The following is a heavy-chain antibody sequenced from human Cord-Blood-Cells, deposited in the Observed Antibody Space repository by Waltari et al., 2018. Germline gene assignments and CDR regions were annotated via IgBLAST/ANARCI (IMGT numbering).Heavy chain of an antibody. D-gene: IGHD6-13*01. CDR1: GYTFTVYY. CDR2: INPNSGGT. Sequence: QVQLVQSGAEVKKPGASVKVSCKASGYTFTVYYMHGVGQAPGQGLEWMGWINPNSGGTNYAQKFQGRVTMTRDTSISTAYMELSRLRSDDTAVYYCARSPVIAAAGIPLDYWGQGTLVTVSS. V-gene: IGHV1-2*02. J-gene: IGHJ4*02. CDR3: ARSPVIAAAGIPLDY.